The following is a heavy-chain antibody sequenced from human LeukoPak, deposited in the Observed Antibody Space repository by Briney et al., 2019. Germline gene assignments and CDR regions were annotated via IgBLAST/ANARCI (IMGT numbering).Heavy chain of an antibody. Sequence: PGGSLRLSCAASGFTFSSYSMTWVRQAPGKGLEWVSSISSSSSYIYYADSVKGRFTISRDNAKNSLYLQMNSLRAEDTAVYYCARGVSGVSIAARTFDYWGQGTLVTVSS. CDR3: ARGVSGVSIAARTFDY. J-gene: IGHJ4*02. V-gene: IGHV3-21*01. CDR1: GFTFSSYS. D-gene: IGHD6-6*01. CDR2: ISSSSSYI.